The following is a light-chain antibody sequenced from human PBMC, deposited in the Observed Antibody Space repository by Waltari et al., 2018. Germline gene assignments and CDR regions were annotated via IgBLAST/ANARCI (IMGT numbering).Light chain of an antibody. V-gene: IGKV3-15*01. J-gene: IGKJ2*01. CDR3: QQYNDYYS. Sequence: IVMSQSPAPLSVSPGEGATLSCRASQSIATNLAWYQQKPGQGPRLLISEASTRVAGIPARFSGRGAGTEFTLTISSLQSEDVAVYYCQQYNDYYSFGQGTRLEIK. CDR2: EAS. CDR1: QSIATN.